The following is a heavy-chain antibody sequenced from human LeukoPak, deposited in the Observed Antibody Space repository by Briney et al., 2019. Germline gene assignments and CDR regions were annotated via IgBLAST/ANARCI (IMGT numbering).Heavy chain of an antibody. V-gene: IGHV3-7*01. CDR1: GSTLSSSW. D-gene: IGHD3-16*01. J-gene: IGHJ4*02. Sequence: PGESLRLSCAASGSTLSSSWMNWVRQAPGKGLEWVANINEHGSEIYYVDSVKGRFTIARDSAKSSLSLQMNSLRVEDTAVYYCARNWAHLDFWGQGTLVTVSS. CDR2: INEHGSEI. CDR3: ARNWAHLDF.